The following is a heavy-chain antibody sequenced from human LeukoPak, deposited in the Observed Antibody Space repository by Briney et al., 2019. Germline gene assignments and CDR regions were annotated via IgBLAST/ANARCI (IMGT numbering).Heavy chain of an antibody. CDR1: GFTFSSYG. Sequence: GGSLRLSCAASGFTFSSYGMHWVRQAPGKGLEWVAFIRYDGSNKYYADSVKGRFTISRDNSKNTLYLQMNSLRAEDTAVYYCAKYPELRYFDWLSNAASFYYYYMDVWGKGTTVTVSS. CDR3: AKYPELRYFDWLSNAASFYYYYMDV. J-gene: IGHJ6*03. V-gene: IGHV3-30*02. CDR2: IRYDGSNK. D-gene: IGHD3-9*01.